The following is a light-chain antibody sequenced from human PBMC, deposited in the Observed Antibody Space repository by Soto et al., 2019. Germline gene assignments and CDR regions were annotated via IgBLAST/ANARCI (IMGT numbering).Light chain of an antibody. CDR3: QSYDSDFVI. J-gene: IGLJ2*01. Sequence: LTQPHSVSESPGRTVTISCTRSSGSIANNYVQWYQQRPGSAPTTVIYENNQRPSGGPGRLSGSTDGSSNSASLTISGLQTEDEADYYCQSYDSDFVIFGGGTKLTVL. CDR2: ENN. CDR1: SGSIANNY. V-gene: IGLV6-57*04.